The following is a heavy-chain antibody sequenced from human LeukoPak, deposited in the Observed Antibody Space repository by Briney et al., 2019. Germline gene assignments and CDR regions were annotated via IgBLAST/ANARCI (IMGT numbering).Heavy chain of an antibody. CDR2: IYYSGST. J-gene: IGHJ5*02. V-gene: IGHV4-59*08. D-gene: IGHD4-11*01. CDR3: ARHFSSKGWFDP. CDR1: GGSLSSYY. Sequence: SETLSLTCTVSGGSLSSYYCSWIRQPPGKGLEWIGHIYYSGSTNYNPSLKSRVTISVDTSKNQFSLKLSSVTAADTAVYYCARHFSSKGWFDPWGQGTLVTVSS.